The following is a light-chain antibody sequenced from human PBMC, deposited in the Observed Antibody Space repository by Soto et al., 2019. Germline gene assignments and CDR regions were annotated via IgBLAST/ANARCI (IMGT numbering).Light chain of an antibody. CDR1: QGISNY. J-gene: IGKJ1*01. V-gene: IGKV1-27*01. CDR3: QEYNSASWT. Sequence: DIQMTQSPSSLSASVGDRVTITCRASQGISNYLAWYQQKPGKVPKLLIYAASTLQSGVPSRFSGSGSGTDFTLTISSLQPEDGATSYDQEYNSASWTFGQGTKVEIK. CDR2: AAS.